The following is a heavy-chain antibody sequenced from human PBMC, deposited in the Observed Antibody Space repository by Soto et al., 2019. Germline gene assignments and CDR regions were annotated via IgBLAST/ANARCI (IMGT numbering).Heavy chain of an antibody. CDR1: GFSFSTNR. CDR2: IGASGSYI. V-gene: IGHV3-21*01. D-gene: IGHD3-22*01. J-gene: IGHJ4*01. CDR3: ARLAYYYDSSDAEFDY. Sequence: GGSLRLSCAASGFSFSTNRMHWVRQAPGKGLEWVSSIGASGSYIYDADSVKGRFTIFRDNAKNSLYLQMNNLRGEDTAVYYCARLAYYYDSSDAEFDYWGQGTLVTVSS.